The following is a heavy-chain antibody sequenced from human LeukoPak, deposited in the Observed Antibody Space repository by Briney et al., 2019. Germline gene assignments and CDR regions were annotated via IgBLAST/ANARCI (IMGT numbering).Heavy chain of an antibody. CDR1: GGSFSGYY. D-gene: IGHD6-19*01. CDR2: INHSGST. Sequence: SETLSLTCAVYGGSFSGYYWSWIRQPPGKGLEWIGEINHSGSTNYNPSLKSRVTISVDTSKNQFSLKLSSVTAADTAVYYCARHGYSSGWYYFDYWGQGTLVTVSS. V-gene: IGHV4-34*01. J-gene: IGHJ4*02. CDR3: ARHGYSSGWYYFDY.